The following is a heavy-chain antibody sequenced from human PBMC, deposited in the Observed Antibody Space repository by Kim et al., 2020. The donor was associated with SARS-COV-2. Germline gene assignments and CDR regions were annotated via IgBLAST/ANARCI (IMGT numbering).Heavy chain of an antibody. V-gene: IGHV3-53*04. J-gene: IGHJ4*02. D-gene: IGHD5-12*01. Sequence: GSTYYADSVKGRFTISRHNSKNTLYLQMNSLRAEDTAVYYCARESATITNWGQGTLVTVSS. CDR2: GST. CDR3: ARESATITN.